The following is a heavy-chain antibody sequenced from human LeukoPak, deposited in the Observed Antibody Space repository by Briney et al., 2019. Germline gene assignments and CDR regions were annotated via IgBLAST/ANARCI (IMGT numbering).Heavy chain of an antibody. J-gene: IGHJ4*02. CDR2: IYYSGST. V-gene: IGHV4-31*03. Sequence: PSQTLSLTCTVSGGSISSGGYYWSWIRQHPGKGLEWIGYIYYSGSTDYNPSLKSRVTISVDTSKNQFSLKLSSVTAADTAVYYCARHSSSWSTFHYWGQGTLVTVSS. CDR1: GGSISSGGYY. D-gene: IGHD6-13*01. CDR3: ARHSSSWSTFHY.